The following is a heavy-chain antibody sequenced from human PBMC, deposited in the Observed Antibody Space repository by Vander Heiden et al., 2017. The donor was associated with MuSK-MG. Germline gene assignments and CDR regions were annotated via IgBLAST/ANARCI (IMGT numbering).Heavy chain of an antibody. Sequence: EVQLVESGGGLIQPGRSLRLSCAASGFKFDDHAMHWFRQGPGKGLEWGGGINWNGGTVGYADSVKGRFTISRDNTKNSLFLEMKSLRPGDTALYDGGKDVAVDMVRVDYWGQGSLVTVSS. CDR2: INWNGGTV. CDR1: GFKFDDHA. CDR3: GKDVAVDMVRVDY. J-gene: IGHJ4*02. V-gene: IGHV3-9*01. D-gene: IGHD5-12*01.